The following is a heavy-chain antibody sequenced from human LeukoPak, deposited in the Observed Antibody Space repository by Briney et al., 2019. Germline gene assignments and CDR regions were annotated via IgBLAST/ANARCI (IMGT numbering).Heavy chain of an antibody. CDR3: ARVRFLEWLSRNYGMDV. Sequence: SETLSLTCAVYGGSFSGYYWSWIRQPPGKGLEWIGEINHSGSTNYNPSLKSRVTISVDTSKNQFPLKLSSVTAADTAVYYCARVRFLEWLSRNYGMDVWGQGTTVTVSS. D-gene: IGHD3-3*01. CDR2: INHSGST. V-gene: IGHV4-34*01. J-gene: IGHJ6*02. CDR1: GGSFSGYY.